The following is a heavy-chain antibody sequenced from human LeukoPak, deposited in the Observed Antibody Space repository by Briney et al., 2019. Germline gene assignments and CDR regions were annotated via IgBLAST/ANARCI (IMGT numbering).Heavy chain of an antibody. V-gene: IGHV3-30*18. CDR1: GFTFGSYG. D-gene: IGHD3-22*01. J-gene: IGHJ4*02. CDR2: ISYDGSNK. CDR3: AKDAVPPYYDSSGYSDY. Sequence: GRSLRLSCAASGFTFGSYGMHWVRQAPGKGLEWVAVISYDGSNKYYADSVKGRFTISRDNSKNTLYLQMNSLRAEDTAVYYCAKDAVPPYYDSSGYSDYWGQGTLVTVSS.